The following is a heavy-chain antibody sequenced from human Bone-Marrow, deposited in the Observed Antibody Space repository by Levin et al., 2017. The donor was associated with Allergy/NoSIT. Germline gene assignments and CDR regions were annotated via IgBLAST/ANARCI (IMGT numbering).Heavy chain of an antibody. D-gene: IGHD3-3*01. CDR1: GYSITSGSY. CDR2: VYHSDYT. J-gene: IGHJ4*02. Sequence: SETLSLTCTASGYSITSGSYLGWIRQPPGKGLEWIGSVYHSDYTYHNPSLKTRLALSADTSKNQVSLNLSSVTAADTAIYYCARAPVLRFLVGGFDYWGQGILVTVSS. CDR3: ARAPVLRFLVGGFDY. V-gene: IGHV4-38-2*02.